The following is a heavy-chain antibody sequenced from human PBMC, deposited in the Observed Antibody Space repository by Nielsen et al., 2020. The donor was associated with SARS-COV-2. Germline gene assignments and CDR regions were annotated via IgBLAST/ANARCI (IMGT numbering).Heavy chain of an antibody. CDR1: GYTFTSYG. V-gene: IGHV1-18*01. J-gene: IGHJ3*02. CDR2: ISAYNGDT. CDR3: VRDTPVWEIVNTDAFDI. Sequence: ASVKVSCKASGYTFTSYGVSWVRQAPGQGLEWVGLISAYNGDTKYAQKFQGRVTMTADTSARTAYMELRRLRFDDTAVYYCVRDTPVWEIVNTDAFDIWGQGTMVIVSS. D-gene: IGHD1-26*01.